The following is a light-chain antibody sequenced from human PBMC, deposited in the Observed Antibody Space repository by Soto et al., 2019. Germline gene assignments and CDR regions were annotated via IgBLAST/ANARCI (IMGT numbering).Light chain of an antibody. CDR3: QQSHILPRT. CDR2: DAS. J-gene: IGKJ3*01. CDR1: QDISNH. V-gene: IGKV1-33*01. Sequence: DIQMTQSPSSLSASVGERVTITCQASQDISNHLIWYQQKPGKAPKFLIYDASNLETGVPSRFSGSGSGTDFTFSINSLQPEDVATYFCQQSHILPRTFGPGTKVGIK.